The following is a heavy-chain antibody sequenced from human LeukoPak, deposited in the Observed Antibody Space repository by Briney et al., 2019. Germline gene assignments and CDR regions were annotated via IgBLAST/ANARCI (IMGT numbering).Heavy chain of an antibody. CDR2: LSGSYGST. CDR3: ARVGLSSGWSDYYYYMDV. D-gene: IGHD6-19*01. J-gene: IGHJ6*03. V-gene: IGHV3-23*01. Sequence: PGGSLRLSCAASGFTFRNYAMSWVRQAPGKGREWVSTLSGSYGSTYYADSVKGRFTISRDSSKSTLYLQMNSLRAEDTAVYYCARVGLSSGWSDYYYYMDVWGKGTTVIVSS. CDR1: GFTFRNYA.